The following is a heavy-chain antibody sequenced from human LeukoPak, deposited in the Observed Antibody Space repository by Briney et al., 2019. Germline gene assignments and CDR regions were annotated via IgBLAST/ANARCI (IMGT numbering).Heavy chain of an antibody. CDR1: GFAFSTYW. CDR3: ARDLWVITDFFDY. V-gene: IGHV3-7*01. Sequence: GGSLRLSCAASGFAFSTYWMSWVRQAPGKGREWVANIKQDGSEKYYVDSVKGRFTISRDNAKNSLYLQMNSLRAEDTAVYYCARDLWVITDFFDYWGQGTLVSVS. D-gene: IGHD1-14*01. CDR2: IKQDGSEK. J-gene: IGHJ4*02.